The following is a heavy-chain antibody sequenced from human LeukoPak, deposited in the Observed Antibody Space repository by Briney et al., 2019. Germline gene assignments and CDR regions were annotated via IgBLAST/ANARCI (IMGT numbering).Heavy chain of an antibody. D-gene: IGHD2-2*01. CDR2: IYYSGGT. V-gene: IGHV4-39*01. J-gene: IGHJ4*02. CDR1: GGSISSSSYY. CDR3: ARQKRYCSSTSCRYYFDY. Sequence: PSETLSLTCTVSGGSISSSSYYWGWIRQPPGKGLEWIGSIYYSGGTYYNPSLKSRVTISVDTSKNQFSLKLSSVTAADTAVYYCARQKRYCSSTSCRYYFDYWGQGTLVTVSS.